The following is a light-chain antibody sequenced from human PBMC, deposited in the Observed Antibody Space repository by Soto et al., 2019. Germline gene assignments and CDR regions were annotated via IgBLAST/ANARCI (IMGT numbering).Light chain of an antibody. CDR3: LHHYSYPLT. Sequence: DIQMTQSPSSPSASVGDRVTITCRASQGVRSDLGWYQQKPGKAPKRLIYTASTLDSGVPSRFSGGGFGTEFTLTISSLQPEDFATYYCLHHYSYPLTLGGGTKVEIK. CDR2: TAS. J-gene: IGKJ4*01. CDR1: QGVRSD. V-gene: IGKV1-17*01.